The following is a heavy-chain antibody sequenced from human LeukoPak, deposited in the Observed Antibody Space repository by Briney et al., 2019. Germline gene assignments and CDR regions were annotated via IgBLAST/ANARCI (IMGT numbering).Heavy chain of an antibody. CDR2: ISSSGSTI. D-gene: IGHD1-26*01. J-gene: IGHJ4*02. V-gene: IGHV3-48*04. Sequence: GGSLRLSCAASGFIFTTYSMNWVRQAPGKGLEWVSYISSSGSTIYYEDSVKGRLTMSRDNAQHSLFLQMNRLRAEDTAVYQCTRGGLGSWTFDSWGQGTRVTVSS. CDR1: GFIFTTYS. CDR3: TRGGLGSWTFDS.